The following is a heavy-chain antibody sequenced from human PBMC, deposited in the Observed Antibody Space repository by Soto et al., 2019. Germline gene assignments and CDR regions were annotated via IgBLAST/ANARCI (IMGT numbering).Heavy chain of an antibody. CDR2: IQKDESKK. D-gene: IGHD3-22*01. CDR1: GFTFSDYW. V-gene: IGHV3-7*05. J-gene: IGHJ3*02. CDR3: ARDVSPGSGPYYLDAFEM. Sequence: EVQLVESGGGLVQPGASLRLSCAASGFTFSDYWMTWVRQAPGKGLEWVANIQKDESKKSYLDSVRGRFTISRDNARNSLYLQRDSLRAEDTALYYCARDVSPGSGPYYLDAFEMWGQGTMVTVSS.